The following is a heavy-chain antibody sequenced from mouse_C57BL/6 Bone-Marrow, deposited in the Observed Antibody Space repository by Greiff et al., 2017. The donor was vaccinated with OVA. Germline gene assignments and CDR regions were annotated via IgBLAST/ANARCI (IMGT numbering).Heavy chain of an antibody. D-gene: IGHD3-1*01. Sequence: EVKLMESGPELVKPGASVKMSCKASGYTFTDYNMHWVKQSHGKSLEWIGYINPNNGGTSYNQKFKGKATLTVNTSSSTAYMELRSLTSEDSAVYYCARGAPYAMDYWGQGTSVTVSS. J-gene: IGHJ4*01. V-gene: IGHV1-22*01. CDR2: INPNNGGT. CDR3: ARGAPYAMDY. CDR1: GYTFTDYN.